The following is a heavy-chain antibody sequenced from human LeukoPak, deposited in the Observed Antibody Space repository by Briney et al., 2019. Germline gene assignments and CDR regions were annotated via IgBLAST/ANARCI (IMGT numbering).Heavy chain of an antibody. CDR2: INPSGGST. V-gene: IGHV1-46*01. D-gene: IGHD3-16*01. J-gene: IGHJ5*02. CDR3: ARESPIGYWFDP. Sequence: ASVKVSCKASGYTFTSYYMHWVRQAPGQGLEWMGIINPSGGSTSYAQKFQGRVTMTRDTSTSTVYVELSSLRSEDTAVYYCARESPIGYWFDPWGQGTLVTVSS. CDR1: GYTFTSYY.